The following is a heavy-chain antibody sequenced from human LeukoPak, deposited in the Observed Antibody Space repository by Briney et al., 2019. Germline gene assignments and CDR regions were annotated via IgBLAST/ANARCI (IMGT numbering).Heavy chain of an antibody. V-gene: IGHV3-74*01. CDR3: AKDLSWGATDY. Sequence: GSLRLSCAASGFVFSNNWMYWVRQAPGRGLVWVSRINSDGSSIAYADSVKGRFTTSRDNAKNTLFLQMNSLTVEDTAMYYCAKDLSWGATDYWGQGTLVTVSS. CDR1: GFVFSNNW. J-gene: IGHJ4*02. D-gene: IGHD6-13*01. CDR2: INSDGSSI.